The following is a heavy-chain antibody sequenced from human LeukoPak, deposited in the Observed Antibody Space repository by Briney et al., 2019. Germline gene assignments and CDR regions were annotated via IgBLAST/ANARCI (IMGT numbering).Heavy chain of an antibody. Sequence: SETLSLTCTVSGGSISSGDYYWSWIRQPPGKGLEWIGYIYYSGSTYYNPSLKSQVTISVDTSKNQFSLKLSSVTAADTAVYYCATATYYYDSRGYYHAFDIWGQGTMVTVSS. CDR2: IYYSGST. D-gene: IGHD3-22*01. V-gene: IGHV4-30-4*01. CDR1: GGSISSGDYY. CDR3: ATATYYYDSRGYYHAFDI. J-gene: IGHJ3*02.